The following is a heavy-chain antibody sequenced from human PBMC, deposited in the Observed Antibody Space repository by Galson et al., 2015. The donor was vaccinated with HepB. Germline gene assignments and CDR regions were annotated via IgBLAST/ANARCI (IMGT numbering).Heavy chain of an antibody. CDR1: GYTFTSYG. CDR2: ISAYNGNT. CDR3: ARDGLKLSGYAFPTVAVIDY. D-gene: IGHD5-12*01. Sequence: SVKVSCKASGYTFTSYGISWVRQAPGQGLEWMGWISAYNGNTNYAQKLQGRVTMTTDTSTSTAYMELRSLRSDDTAVYYCARDGLKLSGYAFPTVAVIDYWGQGTLVTVSS. J-gene: IGHJ4*02. V-gene: IGHV1-18*01.